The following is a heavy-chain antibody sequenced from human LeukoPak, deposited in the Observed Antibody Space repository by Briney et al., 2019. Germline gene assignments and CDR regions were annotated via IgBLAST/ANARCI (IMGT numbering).Heavy chain of an antibody. CDR3: ARDLHSYYYDSSGGAFDI. CDR1: GFTFSSYE. CDR2: ISSSGSTI. J-gene: IGHJ3*02. V-gene: IGHV3-48*03. D-gene: IGHD3-22*01. Sequence: GGSLRLFCAASGFTFSSYEMNWVRQAPGKGLEWVSYISSSGSTIYYADSVKGRFTISRDNAKNSLYLQMNSLRAEDTAVYYCARDLHSYYYDSSGGAFDIWGQGTMVTVSS.